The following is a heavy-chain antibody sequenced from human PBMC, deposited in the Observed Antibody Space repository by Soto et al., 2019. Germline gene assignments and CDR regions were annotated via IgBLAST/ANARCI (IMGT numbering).Heavy chain of an antibody. CDR3: ARNIAYSDFWSGYFDH. J-gene: IGHJ4*02. CDR1: GGSVYSYY. V-gene: IGHV4-59*02. CDR2: IHYSGST. D-gene: IGHD3-3*01. Sequence: SETLSLTCTVSGGSVYSYYWTWIRRPPGKGLEWIGYIHYSGSTNYNPSLKNRITISVDMSKNQVSLKLSSVTAADTAVYYCARNIAYSDFWSGYFDHWGQGALVTVS.